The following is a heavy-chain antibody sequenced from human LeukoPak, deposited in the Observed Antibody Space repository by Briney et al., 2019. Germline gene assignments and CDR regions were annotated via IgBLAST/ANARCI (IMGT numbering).Heavy chain of an antibody. CDR2: IYYSGST. J-gene: IGHJ3*02. CDR3: ARVRITDTSEDAFDI. Sequence: PSETLSLTCTVSGGSISSYYWSWIRQPPGKGLEWSGYIYYSGSTNYNPSLKSRVTISVDTSKNQFSLKLSSVTAADMAVYYCARVRITDTSEDAFDIWGQGTMVTVSS. CDR1: GGSISSYY. D-gene: IGHD3-10*01. V-gene: IGHV4-59*12.